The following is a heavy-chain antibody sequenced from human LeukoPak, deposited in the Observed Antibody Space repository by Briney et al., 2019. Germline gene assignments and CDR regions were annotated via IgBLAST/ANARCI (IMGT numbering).Heavy chain of an antibody. Sequence: GGSLRLSCAASGFTFSSYAMHWVRQAPGKGLEWVAVISYDGSNKYYADSVKGRFTISRDNSKNTLYLQMNSLRAEDTAVYYCARDPYHYYDSSGYLGGYNWFDPWGQGTLVTVSS. CDR1: GFTFSSYA. CDR3: ARDPYHYYDSSGYLGGYNWFDP. D-gene: IGHD3-22*01. J-gene: IGHJ5*02. CDR2: ISYDGSNK. V-gene: IGHV3-30-3*01.